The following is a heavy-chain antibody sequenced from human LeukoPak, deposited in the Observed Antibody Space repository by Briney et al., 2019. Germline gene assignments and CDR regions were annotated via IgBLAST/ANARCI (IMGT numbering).Heavy chain of an antibody. D-gene: IGHD6-13*01. CDR3: AREEGIAAAGALEY. V-gene: IGHV4-59*01. CDR1: GDSITDYY. Sequence: SETLSLTCNVSGDSITDYYWSWIRQPPGKGLEWIGFIYHSGNTNFNPSLASRVTLSLDTSKTQLSLRLTSVTAADTAVYYCAREEGIAAAGALEYWGQGILVTVSS. J-gene: IGHJ4*02. CDR2: IYHSGNT.